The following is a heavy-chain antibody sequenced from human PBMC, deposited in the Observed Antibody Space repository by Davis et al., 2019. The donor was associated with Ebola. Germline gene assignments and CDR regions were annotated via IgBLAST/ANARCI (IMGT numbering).Heavy chain of an antibody. Sequence: ASVKVSCKASGYTFTSYAMHWVRQAPGQGLEWMGLINTNTGNPTYAQGFTGRFVFSLDTSVSTAYLQISSLKAEDTAVYYCARCEENPDTTMVSCFDYWGQGTLVTVSS. J-gene: IGHJ4*02. D-gene: IGHD5-18*01. CDR2: INTNTGNP. CDR3: ARCEENPDTTMVSCFDY. CDR1: GYTFTSYA. V-gene: IGHV7-4-1*02.